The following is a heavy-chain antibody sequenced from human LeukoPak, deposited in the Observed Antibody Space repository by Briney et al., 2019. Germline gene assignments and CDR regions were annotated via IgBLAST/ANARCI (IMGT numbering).Heavy chain of an antibody. CDR1: GYSFTNYW. J-gene: IGHJ4*02. CDR3: ARQVITGDSSGYPDY. D-gene: IGHD3-22*01. Sequence: GESLKISCKGSGYSFTNYWIGWVRQMPGKGLEGMGIIYPGDSDTRYSPSFQGQVTISADKSISTAYLQWSSLKASDTAMCYCARQVITGDSSGYPDYWGQGTLVTVSS. CDR2: IYPGDSDT. V-gene: IGHV5-51*01.